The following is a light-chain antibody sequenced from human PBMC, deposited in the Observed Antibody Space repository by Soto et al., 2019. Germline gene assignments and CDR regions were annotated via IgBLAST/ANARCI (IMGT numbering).Light chain of an antibody. CDR1: QSLLHRDGKTY. CDR3: MQDVELPLT. Sequence: DIVMTQSPLSLRVTPGEPASISCRSSQSLLHRDGKTYLYWYLQKPGQPPQLLIYEVSNRFSGVPDRFSARGSGTDFTLEISRLEAEDVGVYYCMQDVELPLTFGGGTKGDIK. V-gene: IGKV2D-29*01. CDR2: EVS. J-gene: IGKJ4*01.